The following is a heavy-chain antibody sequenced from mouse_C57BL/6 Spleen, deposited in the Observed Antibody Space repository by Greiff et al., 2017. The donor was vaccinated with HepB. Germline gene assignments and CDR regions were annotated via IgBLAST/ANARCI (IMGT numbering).Heavy chain of an antibody. CDR1: GFSLTSYG. V-gene: IGHV2-6*03. J-gene: IGHJ1*03. Sequence: VQLQQSGPGLVAPSQSLSITCTVSGFSLTSYGVHWVRQPPGKGLEWLVVIWSDGSTTYNSALKSRLNIGKDNSKSQVFLKMHSLHTDDTATYYCSIRYYGSSSCWYFDVWGTGTTVTVSS. CDR2: IWSDGST. D-gene: IGHD1-1*01. CDR3: SIRYYGSSSCWYFDV.